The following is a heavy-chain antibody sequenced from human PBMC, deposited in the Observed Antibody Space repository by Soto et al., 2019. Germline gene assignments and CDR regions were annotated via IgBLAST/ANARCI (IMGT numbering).Heavy chain of an antibody. Sequence: GGSLRLSCAASGFTFSSYGMHWVGQSPGKGLEWVAVISYDGSNKYYADSVKGRFTISRDNSKNTLYLQMNSLRAEDTAVYYCAKDFDGSGYYYFDYWGQGTLVTVSS. V-gene: IGHV3-30*18. CDR1: GFTFSSYG. J-gene: IGHJ4*02. CDR3: AKDFDGSGYYYFDY. CDR2: ISYDGSNK. D-gene: IGHD3-22*01.